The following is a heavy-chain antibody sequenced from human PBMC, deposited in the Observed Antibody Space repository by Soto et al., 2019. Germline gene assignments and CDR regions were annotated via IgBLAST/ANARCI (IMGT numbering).Heavy chain of an antibody. D-gene: IGHD6-13*01. CDR2: IYPGDHET. V-gene: IGHV5-51*01. CDR1: GYTFSNFW. CDR3: ARSPRSSPYFDY. J-gene: IGHJ4*02. Sequence: HGEPLKISCQCSGYTFSNFWIGWVRQLPGKGLDWMGIIYPGDHETRYSPSFHGKVTISADKSINTAYLQWNSPEASDTAFYFCARSPRSSPYFDYWGQGALVTVSS.